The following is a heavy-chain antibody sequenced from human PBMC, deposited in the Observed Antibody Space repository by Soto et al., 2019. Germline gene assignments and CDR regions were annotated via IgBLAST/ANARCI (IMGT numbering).Heavy chain of an antibody. V-gene: IGHV3-23*01. CDR2: ISAGGGSP. D-gene: IGHD6-6*01. Sequence: EVQLLESGGGLVQPGGSLRLSCAASGYSFSTYAMSWVQAPGKGLEWVSGISAGGGSPFIADSVKGRFIISRDNAKDTLYLQMNSLTGEDTAIYYCVKHAEYQLVSWFDPWGQGTLVTVSS. CDR1: GYSFSTYA. J-gene: IGHJ5*02. CDR3: VKHAEYQLVSWFDP.